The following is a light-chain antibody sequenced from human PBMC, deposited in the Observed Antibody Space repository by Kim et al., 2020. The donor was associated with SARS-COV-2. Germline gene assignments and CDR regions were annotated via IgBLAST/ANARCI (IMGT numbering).Light chain of an antibody. J-gene: IGKJ2*01. CDR1: QRVTSY. V-gene: IGKV3-11*01. CDR3: QQRSSWPPAYA. Sequence: EIVLTQSPATLSLSPGERATLSCRASQRVTSYLAWYQQKVGQAPRLLIYDASNRATGIPARFSGSGSGTDFTLTINSLEPEDFAVYYCQQRSSWPPAYAFGQGTKLEI. CDR2: DAS.